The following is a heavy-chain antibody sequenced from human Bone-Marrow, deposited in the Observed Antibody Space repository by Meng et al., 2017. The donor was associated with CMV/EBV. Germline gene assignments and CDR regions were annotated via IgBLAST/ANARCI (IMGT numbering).Heavy chain of an antibody. V-gene: IGHV3-30*02. Sequence: GGSLRLSCAASGFSFGSYGMQWVRQAPGKGLEWVSFIRYDGNNKDYGASVKGRFTVSRDNSKNMVYLKMNSLRAEDTAVYYCAKDDAAYFDFRSGYSTPPDYWGQGTLVTVSS. CDR1: GFSFGSYG. D-gene: IGHD3-3*01. CDR2: IRYDGNNK. CDR3: AKDDAAYFDFRSGYSTPPDY. J-gene: IGHJ4*02.